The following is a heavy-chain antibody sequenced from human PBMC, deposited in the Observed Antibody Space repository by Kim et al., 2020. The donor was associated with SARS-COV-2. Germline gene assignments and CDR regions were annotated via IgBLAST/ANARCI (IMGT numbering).Heavy chain of an antibody. CDR3: ARSISDP. V-gene: IGHV4-34*01. Sequence: SGSTNYNPSLKSRVTISVDTSKNQFSLKLSSVTAADTAVYYCARSISDPWGQGTLVTVSS. J-gene: IGHJ5*02. CDR2: SGST.